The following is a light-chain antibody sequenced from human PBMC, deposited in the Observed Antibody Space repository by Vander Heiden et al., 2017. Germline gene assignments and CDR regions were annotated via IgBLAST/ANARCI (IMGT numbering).Light chain of an antibody. CDR2: LGS. CDR3: MQALQTPLT. CDR1: QSLLHSNGYNY. V-gene: IGKV2-28*01. J-gene: IGKJ4*01. Sequence: DVVMTQSPLSLTVTPGEPASISCRSSQSLLHSNGYNYLDWYVQKPGQSPQLLISLGSNRASGVPDRFSGSGSGTDFTLKISRVEAEDVGVYYCMQALQTPLTFGGGTRVEIK.